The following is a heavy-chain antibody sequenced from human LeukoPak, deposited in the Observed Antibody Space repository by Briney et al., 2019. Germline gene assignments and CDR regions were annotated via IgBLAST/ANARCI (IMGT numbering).Heavy chain of an antibody. Sequence: ASVKVSCKASGYTFTSYGISWVRQAPGQGLEWMGWISAYNGNTNYAQKLQGRVTMTTDTSTSTAYMELRSLRSDDTAVYYCARQGDRTMVRGVSDYWGQGTLVTVSS. V-gene: IGHV1-18*01. CDR3: ARQGDRTMVRGVSDY. D-gene: IGHD3-10*01. CDR1: GYTFTSYG. CDR2: ISAYNGNT. J-gene: IGHJ4*02.